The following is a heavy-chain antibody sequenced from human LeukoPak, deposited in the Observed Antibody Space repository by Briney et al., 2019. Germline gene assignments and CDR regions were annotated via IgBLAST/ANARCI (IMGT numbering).Heavy chain of an antibody. CDR3: ARDHDSSGYYDWFDP. V-gene: IGHV4-59*11. J-gene: IGHJ5*02. D-gene: IGHD3-22*01. Sequence: SETLSLTCTVSGGSISSHYWSWIRQPPGKGLEWIGYIYYSGSTNYNPSLKSRVTISVDTSKNQFSLKLSSVTAADTAVYYCARDHDSSGYYDWFDPWGQGTLVTVSS. CDR1: GGSISSHY. CDR2: IYYSGST.